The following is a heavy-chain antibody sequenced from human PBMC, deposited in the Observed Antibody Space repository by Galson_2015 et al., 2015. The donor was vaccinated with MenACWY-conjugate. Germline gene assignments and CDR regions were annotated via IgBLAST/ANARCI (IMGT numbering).Heavy chain of an antibody. J-gene: IGHJ4*02. CDR3: TTVDSSVEWLEGDY. Sequence: SLRLSCAASGFTFSNAWMNWVRQAPGKGLEWVGRIKSKTDGGTTDYAAPVKGRFTISRDDSKNTLYLQMNSLKTVDTAVYYCTTVDSSVEWLEGDYWGQGTLVTVSS. V-gene: IGHV3-15*07. CDR2: IKSKTDGGTT. CDR1: GFTFSNAW. D-gene: IGHD3-22*01.